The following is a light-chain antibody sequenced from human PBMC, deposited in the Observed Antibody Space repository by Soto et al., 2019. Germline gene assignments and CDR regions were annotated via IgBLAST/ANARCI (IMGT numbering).Light chain of an antibody. J-gene: IGKJ1*01. CDR2: DAS. CDR3: QQYTSYSLWT. V-gene: IGKV1-5*01. CDR1: QSISSW. Sequence: DIQMTQSPSTLSASVGDRVTITCRASQSISSWLAWYQQKPGKAPKLLIYDASSLESGVPSRFSGSGSGTEVTLTISSLQPDDFATYYCQQYTSYSLWTFGQGTKVEIK.